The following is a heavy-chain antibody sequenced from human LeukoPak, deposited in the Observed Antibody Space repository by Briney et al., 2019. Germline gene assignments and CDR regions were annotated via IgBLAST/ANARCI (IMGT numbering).Heavy chain of an antibody. V-gene: IGHV3-23*01. D-gene: IGHD1-1*01. CDR2: ISNSDAKT. CDR1: GFTFSNYA. Sequence: GGSLRLSCAASGFTFSNYAMSWVRQTPGKGLEWVSTISNSDAKTYYADSVKGRFTISRDNSKNTLYLQMNSLTAEDTAIFCCAKATGTLTNWGQGILVTVSS. J-gene: IGHJ4*02. CDR3: AKATGTLTN.